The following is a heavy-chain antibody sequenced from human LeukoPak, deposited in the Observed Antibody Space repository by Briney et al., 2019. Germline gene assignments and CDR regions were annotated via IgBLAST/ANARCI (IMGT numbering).Heavy chain of an antibody. CDR1: GYTFTGYH. V-gene: IGHV1-2*02. Sequence: ASVKVSCKASGYTFTGYHMHWVRQAPGQGLEWMGWINPNSGGTNYAQKFQGRVTMTRDTSISTAYMELSRLRSDDTAVYYCARGRCSGGSCYSSAFVGWGQGTLVTVSS. J-gene: IGHJ4*02. CDR3: ARGRCSGGSCYSSAFVG. D-gene: IGHD2-15*01. CDR2: INPNSGGT.